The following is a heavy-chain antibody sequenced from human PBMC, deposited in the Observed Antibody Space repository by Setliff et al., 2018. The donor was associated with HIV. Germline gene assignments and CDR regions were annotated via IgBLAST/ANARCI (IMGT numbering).Heavy chain of an antibody. CDR2: ITWKSGVL. Sequence: GGSLRLSCEGSGSTFDNYAMHWVRQRPGKGLEWVSGITWKSGVLGYAASVKGRFTISRDNARSSLHLQMNSLATEDTALYFCVKGGALAGQFFYYMPVWGKGTTVTVSS. CDR3: VKGGALAGQFFYYMPV. V-gene: IGHV3-9*01. CDR1: GSTFDNYA. D-gene: IGHD6-19*01. J-gene: IGHJ6*04.